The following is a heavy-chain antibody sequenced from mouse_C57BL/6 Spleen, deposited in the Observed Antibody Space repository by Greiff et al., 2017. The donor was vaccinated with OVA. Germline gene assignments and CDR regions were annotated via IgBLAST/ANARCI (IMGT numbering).Heavy chain of an antibody. J-gene: IGHJ4*01. CDR3: AKPLGNAMDY. D-gene: IGHD3-3*01. V-gene: IGHV5-17*01. Sequence: EVHLVESGGGLVKPGGSLKLSCAASGFTFSDYGMHWVRQAPETGLEWVAYISSGSSTIYYADTVKGRFTISRDNAKNTLFLQMTSLRSEDTAMYYCAKPLGNAMDYWGQGTSVTVSS. CDR1: GFTFSDYG. CDR2: ISSGSSTI.